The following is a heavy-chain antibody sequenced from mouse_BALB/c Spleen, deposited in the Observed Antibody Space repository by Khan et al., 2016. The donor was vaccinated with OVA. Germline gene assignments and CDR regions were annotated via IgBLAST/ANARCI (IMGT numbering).Heavy chain of an antibody. Sequence: VQLQQSGAEFVKPGASVRLSCTASGFNIKNTYIHWVKQRPEQGLEWIGRIDPANGNTKYDPKIQGKATITADTSSNTAYLQLSSLTSEDTAVYYCAYSLLCGAMDYWGQGTSVTVSS. D-gene: IGHD1-2*01. CDR3: AYSLLCGAMDY. CDR2: IDPANGNT. V-gene: IGHV14-3*02. J-gene: IGHJ4*01. CDR1: GFNIKNTY.